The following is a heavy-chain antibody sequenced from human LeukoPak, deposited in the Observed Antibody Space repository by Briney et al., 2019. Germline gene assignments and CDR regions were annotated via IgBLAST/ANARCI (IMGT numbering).Heavy chain of an antibody. J-gene: IGHJ4*02. CDR1: GFTFSDYY. D-gene: IGHD3-16*01. CDR3: ARIPLGLGYYFDY. CDR2: ISSSGSTI. Sequence: TAGGPLRLSCAASGFTFSDYYMSWIRQAPGKGLEWVSYISSSGSTIYYADSVKGRFTISRDNAKNSLYLQMNSLRAEDTAVYYCARIPLGLGYYFDYWGQGTLVTVSS. V-gene: IGHV3-11*01.